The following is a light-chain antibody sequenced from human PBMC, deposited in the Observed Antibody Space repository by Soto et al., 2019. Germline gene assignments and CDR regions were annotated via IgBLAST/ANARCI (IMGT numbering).Light chain of an antibody. Sequence: EVVLTQTPCTLSLSPGGRASLSCRASQSVGTFFAWYQQRSGQAPRLLIYGASTRASGIPDRFSGRGSGTDFTLTISRPEPEDFAVYFCQQFGNTLTFGGGTKVDIK. CDR3: QQFGNTLT. CDR2: GAS. J-gene: IGKJ4*01. V-gene: IGKV3-20*01. CDR1: QSVGTF.